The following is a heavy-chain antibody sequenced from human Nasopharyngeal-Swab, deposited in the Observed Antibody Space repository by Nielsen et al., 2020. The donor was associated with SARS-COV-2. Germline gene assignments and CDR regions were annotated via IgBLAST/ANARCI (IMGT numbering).Heavy chain of an antibody. Sequence: WIRRPPGKGLEWIGSIYYSGSTYYNPSLKSRVTISVDTSKNQFSLKLSSVTAADTAVYYCARDNNYYDSSGYLFFDYWGQGTLVTVSS. D-gene: IGHD3-22*01. V-gene: IGHV4-39*07. CDR3: ARDNNYYDSSGYLFFDY. CDR2: IYYSGST. J-gene: IGHJ4*02.